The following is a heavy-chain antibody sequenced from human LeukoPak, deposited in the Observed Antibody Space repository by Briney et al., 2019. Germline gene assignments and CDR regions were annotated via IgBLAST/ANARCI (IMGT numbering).Heavy chain of an antibody. Sequence: SETLSLTCAVYGGSFSGYYWSWIRQPPGKGLEWIGEINHSRSTYYNPSLKSRVTISVDTSKNQFSLKLSSVTAADTAVYYCARPDCSSTSCYRSLGAFDIWGQGTLVTVSS. D-gene: IGHD2-2*02. CDR2: INHSRST. CDR1: GGSFSGYY. CDR3: ARPDCSSTSCYRSLGAFDI. J-gene: IGHJ3*02. V-gene: IGHV4-34*01.